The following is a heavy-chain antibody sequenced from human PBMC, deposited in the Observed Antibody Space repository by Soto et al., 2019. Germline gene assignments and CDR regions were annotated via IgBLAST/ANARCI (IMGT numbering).Heavy chain of an antibody. CDR3: ASSVEMATIGDYYYGMDV. V-gene: IGHV3-21*01. Sequence: RLSCAASGFTFSSYSMNWVRQAPGKGLEWVSSISSSSSYIYYADSVKGRFTISRDNAKNPLYLQMNSLRAEDTAVYYCASSVEMATIGDYYYGMDVWGQGTTVTVSS. D-gene: IGHD5-12*01. CDR2: ISSSSSYI. CDR1: GFTFSSYS. J-gene: IGHJ6*02.